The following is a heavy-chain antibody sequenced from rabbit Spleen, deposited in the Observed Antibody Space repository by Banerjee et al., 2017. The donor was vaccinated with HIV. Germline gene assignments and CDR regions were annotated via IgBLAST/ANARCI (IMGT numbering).Heavy chain of an antibody. V-gene: IGHV1S45*01. CDR2: IDTNDGDT. CDR1: GFSFSSNW. D-gene: IGHD1-1*01. Sequence: EQLEESGGGLVKPGGTLTLTCTGSGFSFSSNWICWVRQAPGKGLEWIACIDTNDGDTDYANWPKGRFTISKTSSTTVTLQMTSLTAADTATYFCARNYVNAFDPWGPGTLVTVS. J-gene: IGHJ2*01. CDR3: ARNYVNAFDP.